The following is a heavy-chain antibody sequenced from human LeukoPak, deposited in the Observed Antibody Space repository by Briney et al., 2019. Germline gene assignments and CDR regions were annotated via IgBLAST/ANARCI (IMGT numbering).Heavy chain of an antibody. CDR1: GGSFSGHC. CDR2: INHSGST. CDR3: ARVGGAAAGFDY. V-gene: IGHV4-34*01. J-gene: IGHJ4*02. Sequence: PSETLSLTCAVYGGSFSGHCWSWIRQPPGKGLEWIGEINHSGSTNYNPSLKSRVTISVDTSKNQFSLKLSSVTAADTAVYYCARVGGAAAGFDYWGQGTLVTVSS. D-gene: IGHD6-13*01.